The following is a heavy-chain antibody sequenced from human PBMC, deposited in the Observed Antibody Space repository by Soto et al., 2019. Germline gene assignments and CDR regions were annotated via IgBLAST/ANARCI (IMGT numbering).Heavy chain of an antibody. CDR2: IYHSGST. CDR3: ARVPGP. D-gene: IGHD7-27*01. V-gene: IGHV4-39*07. Sequence: PSETLSLTCAVSGGSISSSSYYWGWIRQPPGKGLEWIGSIYHSGSTYYNPSLKSRVTISVDRSKNQFSLKLSSVTAADTAVYYCARVPGPWGQGTLVNVSS. J-gene: IGHJ5*02. CDR1: GGSISSSSYY.